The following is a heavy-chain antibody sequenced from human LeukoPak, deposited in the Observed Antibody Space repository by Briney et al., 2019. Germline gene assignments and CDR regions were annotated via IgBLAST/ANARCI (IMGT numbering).Heavy chain of an antibody. CDR2: IKGDEMTT. V-gene: IGHV3-74*01. J-gene: IGHJ3*01. CDR1: GFTFTTYW. CDR3: ARDGYNSANGIDV. D-gene: IGHD1-1*01. Sequence: QSGGSLRLSCAASGFTFTTYWMHWVRQAPGKGLEWVSRIKGDEMTTNYADSVEGRFTISRDNAKNTVYLEINSLRAEDTAVYYCARDGYNSANGIDVWGQGTMVTVSS.